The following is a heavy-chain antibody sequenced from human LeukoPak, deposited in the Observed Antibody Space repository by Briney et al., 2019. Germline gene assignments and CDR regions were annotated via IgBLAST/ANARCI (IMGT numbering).Heavy chain of an antibody. CDR3: ARDLGRDGYSSEYFQH. CDR2: ISSSSSYI. Sequence: KSGGSLRLSCAASGFTFSSYSMNWVRQAPGKGLEWVSSISSSSSYIYYADSVKGRFTISGDNAKNSLYLQMNSLRAEDTAVYYCARDLGRDGYSSEYFQHWGQGTLVTVSS. CDR1: GFTFSSYS. D-gene: IGHD5-24*01. J-gene: IGHJ1*01. V-gene: IGHV3-21*01.